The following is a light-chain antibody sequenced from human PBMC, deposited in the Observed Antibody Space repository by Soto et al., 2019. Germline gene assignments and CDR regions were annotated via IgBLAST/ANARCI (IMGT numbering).Light chain of an antibody. CDR2: EVT. CDR1: SSDIGGYNY. CDR3: SSFAGGNVVL. J-gene: IGLJ2*01. Sequence: QSVLTQPPSASGAPGQSVTISCTGTSSDIGGYNYVSWYQQHPGKAPKLMIYEVTKRPSGVPDRFSGSKSGNTAYLTVSGLQAEDEADYYCSSFAGGNVVLFGGGTKLTVL. V-gene: IGLV2-8*01.